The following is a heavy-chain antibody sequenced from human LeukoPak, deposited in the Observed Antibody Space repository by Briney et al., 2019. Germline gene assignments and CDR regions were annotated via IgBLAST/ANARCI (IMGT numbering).Heavy chain of an antibody. J-gene: IGHJ4*02. D-gene: IGHD2-15*01. CDR1: GFTFSSYG. Sequence: GGSLRLSCAASGFTFSSYGMHWVRQAPGKGLEWVAVISYDGSNKYYADSVKGRFTISRDNSKNTLYLQMNSLRAEDTAVYYCAKDRRGYCSGGSCYSLLYWGQGTLVTVSS. CDR2: ISYDGSNK. V-gene: IGHV3-30*18. CDR3: AKDRRGYCSGGSCYSLLY.